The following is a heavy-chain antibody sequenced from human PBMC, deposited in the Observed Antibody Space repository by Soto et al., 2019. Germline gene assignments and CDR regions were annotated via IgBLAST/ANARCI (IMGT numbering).Heavy chain of an antibody. D-gene: IGHD6-13*01. Sequence: SGPTLVKPTQTLTLTCTFSGFSLSTSGMCVSWIRQPPGKALEWLALIDWDDDKYYSTSLKTRLTISKDTSKNQVVLTMTNMDPVDTATYYCARMRDVRESSSWYYFDYWGQGTLVTVSS. CDR3: ARMRDVRESSSWYYFDY. CDR1: GFSLSTSGMC. V-gene: IGHV2-70*01. J-gene: IGHJ4*02. CDR2: IDWDDDK.